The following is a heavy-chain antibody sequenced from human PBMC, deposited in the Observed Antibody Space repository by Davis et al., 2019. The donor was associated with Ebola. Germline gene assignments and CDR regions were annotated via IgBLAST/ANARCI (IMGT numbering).Heavy chain of an antibody. D-gene: IGHD2/OR15-2a*01. CDR2: MNPNSGNT. J-gene: IGHJ4*02. V-gene: IGHV1-8*01. CDR3: ARAVRYSVIVTRTSRKYYFDY. Sequence: ASVKVSCKASGYTFTSYDINWVRQATGQGLEWMGWMNPNSGNTDYAQKFQGRVTMTRNTSISTAYMELSSLRSDDTAVYYCARAVRYSVIVTRTSRKYYFDYWGQGSLVTVSS. CDR1: GYTFTSYD.